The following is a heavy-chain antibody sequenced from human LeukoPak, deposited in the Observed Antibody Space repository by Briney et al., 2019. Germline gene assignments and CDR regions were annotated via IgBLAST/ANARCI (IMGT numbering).Heavy chain of an antibody. CDR1: GFRFSNYE. V-gene: IGHV3-48*03. CDR2: ISSSSRAI. Sequence: GGSLRLSCAASGFRFSNYEMNWVRQAPGKGLEWVSYISSSSRAIFYADSVRGRFTISRDNAKNSMFLQMSSLRAEDTAVYYCARDRGYSSFDYWGQGTLVTVPS. CDR3: ARDRGYSSFDY. D-gene: IGHD5-18*01. J-gene: IGHJ4*02.